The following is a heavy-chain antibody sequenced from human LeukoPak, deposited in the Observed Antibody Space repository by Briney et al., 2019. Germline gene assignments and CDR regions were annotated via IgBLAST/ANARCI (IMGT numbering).Heavy chain of an antibody. CDR1: GGSIGSHY. Sequence: SETLSLTCSVSGGSIGSHYWIWIRQPPGKGLELIGHIHDTGSTFYNPSLRGRVTISLDTSNNHFSLKLTSMTAADTAVYYCARFSSGCSTSSCYLTYWGQGTLVTVS. CDR2: IHDTGST. CDR3: ARFSSGCSTSSCYLTY. D-gene: IGHD2-2*01. J-gene: IGHJ4*02. V-gene: IGHV4-59*11.